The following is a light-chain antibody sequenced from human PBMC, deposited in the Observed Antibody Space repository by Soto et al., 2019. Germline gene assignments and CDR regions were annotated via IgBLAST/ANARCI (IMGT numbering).Light chain of an antibody. CDR2: DAS. J-gene: IGKJ5*01. CDR1: QSVSSY. Sequence: EIVLTQSPATLSLSPGERATLSCRASQSVSSYLAWYQQKPGQAPRLLIYDASIRAPGIPARFSGSGSGTDFTLTISSLEPEDFAVYYCQQRSNWPPTFGQGTRLEIK. CDR3: QQRSNWPPT. V-gene: IGKV3-11*01.